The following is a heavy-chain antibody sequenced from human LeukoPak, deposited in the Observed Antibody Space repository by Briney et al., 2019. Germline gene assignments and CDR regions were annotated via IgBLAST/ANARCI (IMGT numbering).Heavy chain of an antibody. Sequence: PGGSLRLSCAASGFTFSSYAMHWVRQAPGKGLEYVSAISSNGGSTYYANSVKGRFTISRDNSKNTLYIQMGSLRAEDMAVYYCARGYLRSIAVAGTRTYYFDYWGQGTLVTVSS. V-gene: IGHV3-64*01. CDR2: ISSNGGST. CDR3: ARGYLRSIAVAGTRTYYFDY. J-gene: IGHJ4*02. CDR1: GFTFSSYA. D-gene: IGHD6-19*01.